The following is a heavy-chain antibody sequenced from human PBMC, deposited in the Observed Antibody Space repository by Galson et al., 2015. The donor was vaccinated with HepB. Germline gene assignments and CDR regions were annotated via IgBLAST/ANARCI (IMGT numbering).Heavy chain of an antibody. J-gene: IGHJ3*02. D-gene: IGHD6-13*01. CDR2: IWYDGSNK. CDR1: GFTFSSYA. CDR3: ARDQNSSSWYAPGAFDI. Sequence: SLRLSCAASGFTFSSYAMSWVRQAPGKGLEWVGVIWYDGSNKYYADSVKGRFTISRDNSKNTLYLQMNSLRAEDTAVYYCARDQNSSSWYAPGAFDIWGQGTMVTVSS. V-gene: IGHV3-33*08.